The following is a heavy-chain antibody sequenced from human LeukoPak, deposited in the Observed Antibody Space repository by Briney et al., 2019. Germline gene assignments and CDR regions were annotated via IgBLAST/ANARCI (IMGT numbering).Heavy chain of an antibody. CDR1: GGFILSGDYY. CDR3: ARHHLDSTNAFDL. CDR2: IYYSGST. Sequence: SETLSLTCIVSGGFILSGDYYWSWIRQHPGKGLEWSGYIYYSGSTYYNPSLRSRITISLDTSKNQFSLKLSSVTAADTAVYYCARHHLDSTNAFDLWGQGTMVTVSS. J-gene: IGHJ3*01. V-gene: IGHV4-31*03. D-gene: IGHD1-26*01.